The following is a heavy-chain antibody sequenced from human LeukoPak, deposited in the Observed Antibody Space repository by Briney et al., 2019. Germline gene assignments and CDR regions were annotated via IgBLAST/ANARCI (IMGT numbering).Heavy chain of an antibody. CDR1: GGSFSGYY. CDR2: SNHSGST. V-gene: IGHV4-34*01. J-gene: IGHJ4*02. Sequence: PSETLSLTCAVYGGSFSGYYWSWIRQPPGKGLDGIGESNHSGSTNYNPSLKSRVTISVDTSKNQFSLKLSSVTAADTAVYYCARVRRSITIFGVVIPHPYYFDYWGQGTLVTVSS. CDR3: ARVRRSITIFGVVIPHPYYFDY. D-gene: IGHD3-3*01.